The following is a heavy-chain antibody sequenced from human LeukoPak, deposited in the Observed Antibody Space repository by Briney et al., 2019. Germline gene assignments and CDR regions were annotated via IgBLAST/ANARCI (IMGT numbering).Heavy chain of an antibody. CDR1: GGAISSYY. CDR2: IYYSGST. Sequence: SETLSLTCTVSGGAISSYYWSWIRQPPGNGLEWLGSIYYSGSTNYNPSLKSRVTISVDTSKNQFSLKLSSVTAADTAVYYCARAERHCSSTSCLNWFDPWGQGTLVTVSS. CDR3: ARAERHCSSTSCLNWFDP. J-gene: IGHJ5*02. V-gene: IGHV4-59*01. D-gene: IGHD2-2*01.